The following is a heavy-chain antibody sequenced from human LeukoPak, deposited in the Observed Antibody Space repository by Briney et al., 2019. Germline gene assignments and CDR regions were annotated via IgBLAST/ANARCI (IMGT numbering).Heavy chain of an antibody. CDR1: GGSISSSSYY. CDR2: IYYSGST. Sequence: SETLSLTCTVSGGSISSSSYYWGWIRQPPGKGLEWIGSIYYSGSTYYNPSLKSRVTISVDTSKNQFSLKLSSVTAADTAVYYCARAAGLYPYYFDYWGQGTLVTVSS. V-gene: IGHV4-39*07. CDR3: ARAAGLYPYYFDY. D-gene: IGHD3-16*02. J-gene: IGHJ4*02.